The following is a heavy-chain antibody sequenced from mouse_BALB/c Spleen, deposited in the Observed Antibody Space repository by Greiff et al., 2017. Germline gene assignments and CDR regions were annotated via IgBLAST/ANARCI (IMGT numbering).Heavy chain of an antibody. Sequence: VQLQQSGPELVKPGASVKVSCKASGYSFTDYNMYWVKQSHGKSLEWIGYIDPYNGGTNYNQKFKDKATLTVDKSSSTAYMQLSSPTSEDSAVYYCTRYYRYAMDYWGQGTSVTVSS. CDR3: TRYYRYAMDY. CDR1: GYSFTDYN. J-gene: IGHJ4*01. CDR2: IDPYNGGT. V-gene: IGHV1S135*01. D-gene: IGHD2-14*01.